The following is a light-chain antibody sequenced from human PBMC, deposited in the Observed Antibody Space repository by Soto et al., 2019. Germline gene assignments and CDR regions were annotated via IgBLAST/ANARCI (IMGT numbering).Light chain of an antibody. CDR2: DAS. V-gene: IGKV1-5*01. CDR1: QSSSSW. Sequence: DIQMTQSPSTLSASVGDRVTITCRASQSSSSWLAWYQQKPGEAPKLLIYDASSLESGVPPRFSGSGSGTEFPLTISSLQPDDFATYYCQLYNSYTFGQGTKLEIK. CDR3: QLYNSYT. J-gene: IGKJ2*01.